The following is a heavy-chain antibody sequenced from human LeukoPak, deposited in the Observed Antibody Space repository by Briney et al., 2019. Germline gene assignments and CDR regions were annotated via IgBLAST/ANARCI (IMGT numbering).Heavy chain of an antibody. CDR1: GFTFSSYA. V-gene: IGHV3-23*01. CDR2: ISGSGGST. Sequence: PGGSLRLSCAASGFTFSSYAMSWVRQAPGKGLEWVSAISGSGGSTYYADSVKGRFTIPRDNSKNTLYLQMNSLRAEDTAVYYCAKSRAVAGTVWFDPWGQGTLVTVSS. J-gene: IGHJ5*02. CDR3: AKSRAVAGTVWFDP. D-gene: IGHD6-19*01.